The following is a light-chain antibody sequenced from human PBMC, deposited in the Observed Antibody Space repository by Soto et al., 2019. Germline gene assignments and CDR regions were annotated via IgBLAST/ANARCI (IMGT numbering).Light chain of an antibody. CDR1: SSDVGSYKY. V-gene: IGLV2-14*01. CDR2: EVS. Sequence: QSALTQPASVSGSPGQSITISCTGTSSDVGSYKYVSWYQQHPGKAPKLMIYEVSNRPSGVSNRFSGSKSGNTASLTISGLRAEDEADYYCSSYTSSSNVVFGGGTKLTVL. J-gene: IGLJ2*01. CDR3: SSYTSSSNVV.